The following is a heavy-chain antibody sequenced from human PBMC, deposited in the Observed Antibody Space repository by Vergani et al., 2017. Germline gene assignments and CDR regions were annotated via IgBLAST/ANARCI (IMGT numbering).Heavy chain of an antibody. CDR2: INTNTGNP. Sequence: QVQLVQSGSELKKPGASVKVSCKASGYTFTSYPMNWVRQAPGQGLEWMGWINTNTGNPTYAQGFTGRFVFSLDTSVSTAYLQISSLKAEDTAVYYCARDNDASIAAADYYYSGMDVWGQGTTVTVSS. CDR3: ARDNDASIAAADYYYSGMDV. D-gene: IGHD6-13*01. V-gene: IGHV7-4-1*02. J-gene: IGHJ6*02. CDR1: GYTFTSYP.